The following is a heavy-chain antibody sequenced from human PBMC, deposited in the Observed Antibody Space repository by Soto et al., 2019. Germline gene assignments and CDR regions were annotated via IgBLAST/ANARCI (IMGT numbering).Heavy chain of an antibody. J-gene: IGHJ4*02. CDR2: SGGDDDTT. CDR1: GFTFSSYS. Sequence: EVQLLESGGGLVQPGGSLRLSCAASGFTFSSYSMSWVRQAPGKGLEWVSGFRSGGDDDTTYYADSVRGRFTISRDNSKNTLVLPMKSLRAEDTAIYCCAKKVNSGSGSQFFDYWGQGTLVTVSS. V-gene: IGHV3-23*01. CDR3: AKKVNSGSGSQFFDY. D-gene: IGHD3-10*01.